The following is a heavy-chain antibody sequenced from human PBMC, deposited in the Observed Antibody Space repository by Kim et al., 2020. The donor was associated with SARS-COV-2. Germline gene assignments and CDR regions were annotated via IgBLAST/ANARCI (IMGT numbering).Heavy chain of an antibody. J-gene: IGHJ6*02. Sequence: GGSLRLSCTSYGSNSGFTFGDSWMTWVRQAPGKGLEWVGRVKNRAAGGTPDYGPSVKGRFTISRDDSRNTLYMQMDSLEADDTGVYYCTTDQKHVWGRG. CDR2: VKNRAAGGTP. V-gene: IGHV3-15*01. CDR3: TTDQKHV. CDR1: GFTFGDSW.